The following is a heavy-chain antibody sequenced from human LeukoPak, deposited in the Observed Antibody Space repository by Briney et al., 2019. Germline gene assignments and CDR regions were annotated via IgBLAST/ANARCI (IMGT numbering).Heavy chain of an antibody. CDR3: ARGYRVCSGGSCYREYYYYYGMDV. Sequence: SETLSLTCAVYGGSFSGYYWSWIRQPPGKGLEWIGEINHSGSTNYNPSLKGRVTISVDTSKNQFSLKLSSVTAADTAVYYCARGYRVCSGGSCYREYYYYYGMDVWGQGTTVTVSS. J-gene: IGHJ6*02. CDR1: GGSFSGYY. CDR2: INHSGST. D-gene: IGHD2-15*01. V-gene: IGHV4-34*01.